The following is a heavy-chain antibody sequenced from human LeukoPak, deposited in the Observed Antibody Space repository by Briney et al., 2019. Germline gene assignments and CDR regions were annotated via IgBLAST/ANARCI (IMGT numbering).Heavy chain of an antibody. Sequence: RASVKVSCKASGGTFSSYAISWVRQAPGQGLEWMGRIIPILGIANYAQKFQGRVTITADKSTSTAYMELSSLRSEDTAVYYCARDLGGCTNGVCSFDYWGQGTLVTVSS. V-gene: IGHV1-69*04. CDR3: ARDLGGCTNGVCSFDY. D-gene: IGHD2-8*01. J-gene: IGHJ4*02. CDR1: GGTFSSYA. CDR2: IIPILGIA.